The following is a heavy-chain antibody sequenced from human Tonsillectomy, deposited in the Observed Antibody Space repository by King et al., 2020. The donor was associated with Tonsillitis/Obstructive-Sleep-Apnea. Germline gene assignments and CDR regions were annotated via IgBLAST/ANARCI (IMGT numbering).Heavy chain of an antibody. CDR1: GFTFSRYG. CDR3: ARGIIGTTLNYYYDMDV. D-gene: IGHD1-7*01. CDR2: IWYDGNKK. Sequence: VQLVESGGGVVQPGRSLRLSCAASGFTFSRYGMHWVRQAPGKGLEWVAIIWYDGNKKYYADSVKGRFTISRDSSKNTLYLQMNSLGGEDTAVYYCARGIIGTTLNYYYDMDVWGQGTTVTVSS. V-gene: IGHV3-33*01. J-gene: IGHJ6*02.